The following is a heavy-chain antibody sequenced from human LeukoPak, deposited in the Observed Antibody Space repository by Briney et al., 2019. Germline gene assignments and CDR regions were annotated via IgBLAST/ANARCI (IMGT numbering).Heavy chain of an antibody. CDR2: IIPIFGTA. Sequence: PVKVSCKASGGTFSSYAISWVRQAPGQGLEWMGGIIPIFGTANYAQKFQGRVTITTDESTSTAYMELSSLRSEDTAVYYCARSVTYYYYMDVWGKGTTVTVSS. J-gene: IGHJ6*03. CDR3: ARSVTYYYYMDV. CDR1: GGTFSSYA. D-gene: IGHD3-10*01. V-gene: IGHV1-69*05.